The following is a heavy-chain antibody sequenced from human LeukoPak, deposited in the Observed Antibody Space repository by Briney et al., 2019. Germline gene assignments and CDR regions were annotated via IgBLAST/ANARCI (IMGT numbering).Heavy chain of an antibody. Sequence: SETLSLTCAAYGGSFSGYYWSWIRQPPGKGLEWIGEINHSGSTNYNPSLKSRVTISVDTSKNQFSLKLSSVTAADTAVYYCARANPKPLDYWGQGTLVTVSS. CDR1: GGSFSGYY. V-gene: IGHV4-34*01. CDR3: ARANPKPLDY. J-gene: IGHJ4*02. CDR2: INHSGST.